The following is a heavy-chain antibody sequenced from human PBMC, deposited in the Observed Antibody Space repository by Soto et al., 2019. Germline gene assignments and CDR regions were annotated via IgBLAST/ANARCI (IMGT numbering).Heavy chain of an antibody. CDR1: GFTFSPYW. J-gene: IGHJ3*02. CDR3: ARDRGYPDAFDI. D-gene: IGHD2-15*01. V-gene: IGHV3-74*01. CDR2: INSDGTTI. Sequence: PGGSLRLSCAASGFTFSPYWMSWFRQAPGKGPVWVSRINSDGTTIIYADSVKGRFTISRDNAKNTLHLQMNSLRGEDTALYYCARDRGYPDAFDIWGQGTMVTVS.